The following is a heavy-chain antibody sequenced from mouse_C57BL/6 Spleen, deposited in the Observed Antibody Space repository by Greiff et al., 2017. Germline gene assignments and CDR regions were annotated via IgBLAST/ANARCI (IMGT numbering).Heavy chain of an antibody. CDR2: IYPYDSET. D-gene: IGHD1-3*01. J-gene: IGHJ4*01. Sequence: QVQLQQPGAELVRPGSSVKLSCKASGYTFTSYWMDWVKQRPGQGLEWIGNIYPYDSETHYNQKFKDKATLTVDKSSSTAYMQLSSLTSEDSAVYYCAREGKEDAMDYWGQGTSVTVSS. V-gene: IGHV1-61*01. CDR3: AREGKEDAMDY. CDR1: GYTFTSYW.